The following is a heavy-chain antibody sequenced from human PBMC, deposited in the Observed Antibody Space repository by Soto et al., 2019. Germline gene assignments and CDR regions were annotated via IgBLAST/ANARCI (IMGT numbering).Heavy chain of an antibody. Sequence: GGSVKVSCKASGYTFTSYGISWVRQAPGQGLEWMGWISAYNGNTNYAQKLQGRVTMTTDTSTSTAYMELRSLRSDDTAVYYCARDQPSEQYSSSWYDGEWFDPWGQGTLVTVSS. J-gene: IGHJ5*02. CDR2: ISAYNGNT. D-gene: IGHD6-13*01. V-gene: IGHV1-18*04. CDR3: ARDQPSEQYSSSWYDGEWFDP. CDR1: GYTFTSYG.